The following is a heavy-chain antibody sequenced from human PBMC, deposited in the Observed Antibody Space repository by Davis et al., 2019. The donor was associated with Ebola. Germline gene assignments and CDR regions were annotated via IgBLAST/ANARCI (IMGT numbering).Heavy chain of an antibody. V-gene: IGHV1-46*01. D-gene: IGHD5-12*01. CDR2: ITPGSGRA. J-gene: IGHJ4*02. Sequence: ASVKVSCKASGDTFSTYAITWVRQAPGQGLEWMGFITPGSGRAGYAERFQGRVTMTTDPSTNTVYMELSSLRSDDTAIYSCARVAANLGIYYFDYWGQGTLVTVSS. CDR1: GDTFSTYA. CDR3: ARVAANLGIYYFDY.